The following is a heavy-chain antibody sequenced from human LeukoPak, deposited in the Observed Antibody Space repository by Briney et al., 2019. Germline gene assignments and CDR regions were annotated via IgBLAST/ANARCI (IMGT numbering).Heavy chain of an antibody. CDR2: IYYSGST. Sequence: SETLSLTCTVSGGSISSSSYYCGWIRQPPGKGLEWIGSIYYSGSTYYNPSLKSRVTISVDTSKNQFSLKLSSVTAADSAVYHCARVQSLSSSWQPLDYWGQGTLVTVSS. V-gene: IGHV4-39*01. CDR3: ARVQSLSSSWQPLDY. D-gene: IGHD6-13*01. J-gene: IGHJ4*02. CDR1: GGSISSSSYY.